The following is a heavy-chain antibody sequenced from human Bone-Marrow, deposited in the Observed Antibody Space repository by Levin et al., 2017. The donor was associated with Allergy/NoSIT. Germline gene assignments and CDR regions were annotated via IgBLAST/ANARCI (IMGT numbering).Heavy chain of an antibody. Sequence: KISCKASGGTFSNSAISWVRQAPGQGLEWVGGIIPSFGTGNYAQKFQGRVTIIADESTGTGYMELSGLTSEDTAVYYCASDGSRGGNGMDVWGQGTTVTVSS. CDR2: IIPSFGTG. CDR1: GGTFSNSA. J-gene: IGHJ6*02. CDR3: ASDGSRGGNGMDV. D-gene: IGHD3-10*01. V-gene: IGHV1-69*01.